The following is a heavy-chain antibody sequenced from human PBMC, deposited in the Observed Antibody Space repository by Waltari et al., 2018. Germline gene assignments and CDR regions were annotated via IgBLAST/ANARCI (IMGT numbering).Heavy chain of an antibody. J-gene: IGHJ5*02. Sequence: QVQLVQSGAEVKKPGASVKVSCRGSGYSLTESALHWVRQAPGKGLEWLGGFDPEYGEAVYAQEFQGRVTMTEDTSKDTAYMELSSLTYEDTAVYYCTRDRVGYCSGGTCYSRWFDPWGQGTLVTVSS. CDR2: FDPEYGEA. CDR1: GYSLTESA. V-gene: IGHV1-24*01. CDR3: TRDRVGYCSGGTCYSRWFDP. D-gene: IGHD2-15*01.